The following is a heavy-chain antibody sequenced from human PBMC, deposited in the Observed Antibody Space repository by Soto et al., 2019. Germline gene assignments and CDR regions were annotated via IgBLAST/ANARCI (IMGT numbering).Heavy chain of an antibody. CDR3: ARVLIDSSGYYFDY. V-gene: IGHV3-74*01. J-gene: IGHJ4*02. D-gene: IGHD3-22*01. CDR1: GFTFSSYW. CDR2: INSDGSST. Sequence: GESLKISCVASGFTFSSYWMHWVRQAPGKGLVWVSRINSDGSSTSYADSVKGRFTISRDNAKNTLYLQMNSLRVEDTAVYYCARVLIDSSGYYFDYWGQGTLVTVSS.